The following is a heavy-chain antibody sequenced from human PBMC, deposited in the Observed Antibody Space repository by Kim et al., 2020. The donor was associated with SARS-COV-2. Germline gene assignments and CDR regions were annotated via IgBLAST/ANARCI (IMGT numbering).Heavy chain of an antibody. CDR3: TRKWDH. D-gene: IGHD1-26*01. V-gene: IGHV3-7*04. CDR2: RQYESEK. Sequence: RQYESEKYYVDSVKGRFTISIDNAKNSLYLQMNSLGVDDTAVYYCTRKWDHWGQGTLVTVSS. J-gene: IGHJ4*02.